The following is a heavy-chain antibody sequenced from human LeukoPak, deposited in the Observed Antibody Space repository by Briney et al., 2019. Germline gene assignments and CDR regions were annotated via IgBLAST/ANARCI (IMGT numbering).Heavy chain of an antibody. CDR1: GFTFSSYN. D-gene: IGHD3-10*01. Sequence: GGSLRLSCAASGFTFSSYNMNWVRQAPGKGLEWVSSISSSSSYIYYADSVKGRFTISRDNAKNSLYLQMNSLRAEDTAVYYCARDTPPWKDGSGLDVWGQGTTVTVSS. V-gene: IGHV3-21*04. CDR3: ARDTPPWKDGSGLDV. J-gene: IGHJ6*02. CDR2: ISSSSSYI.